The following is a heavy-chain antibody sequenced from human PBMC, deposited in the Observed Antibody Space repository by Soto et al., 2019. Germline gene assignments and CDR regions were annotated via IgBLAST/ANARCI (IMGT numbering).Heavy chain of an antibody. CDR2: IHWDYSK. D-gene: IGHD1-26*01. Sequence: QITLKESGPTLVKPTQTLTLTCTFSGFSLTTDRVGVGWIRQPPGEALEWLAVIHWDYSKTYRPSLENRLDITRDTSKNHLALTMPRKDSLDTATYYCAHAYGGRSLYCGQGTLVNVSS. CDR1: GFSLTTDRVG. V-gene: IGHV2-5*02. J-gene: IGHJ4*02. CDR3: AHAYGGRSLY.